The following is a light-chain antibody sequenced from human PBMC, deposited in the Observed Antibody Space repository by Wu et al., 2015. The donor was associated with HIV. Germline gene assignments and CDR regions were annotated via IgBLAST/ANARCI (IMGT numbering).Light chain of an antibody. Sequence: EIVMTQSPATLSVSPGERATLSCRASQSISSSLAWYQQKPGQSPRLLIYGASTRATGIPVRFSGSGSGTEFTLSINSMQSEDFAVYYCQQYNTWLTFGGGTKVEIK. J-gene: IGKJ4*01. CDR2: GAS. V-gene: IGKV3-15*01. CDR3: QQYNTWLT. CDR1: QSISSS.